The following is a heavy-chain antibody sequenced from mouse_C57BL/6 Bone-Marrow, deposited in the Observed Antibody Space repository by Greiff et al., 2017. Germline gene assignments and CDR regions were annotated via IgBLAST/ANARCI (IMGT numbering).Heavy chain of an antibody. CDR3: ATLREAY. D-gene: IGHD1-1*01. CDR1: GYTFTSYG. V-gene: IGHV1-81*01. Sequence: VQLQQSGAELARPGASVKLSCKASGYTFTSYGISWVKQRTGQGLEWIGEIYPRSGNTYYNEKLKGKATLTAGKSSSTAYMELRSLTSEDPAVYFCATLREAYWGQGTLVTVSA. J-gene: IGHJ3*01. CDR2: IYPRSGNT.